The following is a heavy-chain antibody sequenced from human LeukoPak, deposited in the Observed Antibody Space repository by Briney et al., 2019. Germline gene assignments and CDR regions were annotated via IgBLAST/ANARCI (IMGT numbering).Heavy chain of an antibody. CDR3: ARGIAAIGIGWFDP. CDR1: GGLISTYF. D-gene: IGHD6-13*01. V-gene: IGHV4-4*07. CDR2: IYTSGST. J-gene: IGHJ5*02. Sequence: SETLSLTYTVSGGLISTYFWNWIRQPAGKGLEWIGRIYTSGSTNYNPSLKSRVTMSVDTSKNQFSLKLSSVTAADTAVYYCARGIAAIGIGWFDPWGQGTLVTVSS.